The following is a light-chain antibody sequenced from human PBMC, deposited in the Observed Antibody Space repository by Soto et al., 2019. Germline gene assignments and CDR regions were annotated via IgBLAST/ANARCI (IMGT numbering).Light chain of an antibody. Sequence: QSVLTQPASVSGSRGQSITISCTGTNNDIGSYNLVSWYQQSPGKGPKLLIYEGTKRPSGVSNRFSGSKSDNTASLTISELQPEDETDYYCCSYAGSRGVVFGGGTKVTVL. V-gene: IGLV2-23*01. J-gene: IGLJ3*02. CDR3: CSYAGSRGVV. CDR1: NNDIGSYNL. CDR2: EGT.